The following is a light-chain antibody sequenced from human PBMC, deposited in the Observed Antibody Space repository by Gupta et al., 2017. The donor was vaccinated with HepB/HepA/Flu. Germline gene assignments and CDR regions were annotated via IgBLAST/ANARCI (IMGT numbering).Light chain of an antibody. Sequence: QSALTQPASASASPAQSRATSCTGTSSAVGGNNYVSWYQQHPDKAPNLMIYDDSSRPSGVPDRFSGSKSGTTASLTISGLQAEDEADYYCTSDQSSRNLVVFGGGTKLTVL. CDR2: DDS. J-gene: IGLJ2*01. CDR1: SSAVGGNNY. CDR3: TSDQSSRNLVV. V-gene: IGLV2-14*03.